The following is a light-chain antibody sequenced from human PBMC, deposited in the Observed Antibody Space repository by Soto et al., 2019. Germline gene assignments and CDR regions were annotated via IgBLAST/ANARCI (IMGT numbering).Light chain of an antibody. V-gene: IGKV1-8*01. CDR2: AAS. J-gene: IGKJ1*01. Sequence: AIRMTQSPSSFSASTVDRVTITCRASQGISSYLAWYQQKPGKAPKLLIYAASTLQSGVPSRFSGSGSGTDFTLTISCLQSEDFATYYCQQYYSYPSFGQGTKVDI. CDR3: QQYYSYPS. CDR1: QGISSY.